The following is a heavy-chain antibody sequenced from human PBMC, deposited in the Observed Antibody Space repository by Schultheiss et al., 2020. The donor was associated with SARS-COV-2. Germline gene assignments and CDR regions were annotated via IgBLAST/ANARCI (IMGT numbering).Heavy chain of an antibody. CDR2: VYWDDDE. CDR3: ALTKGFCTPDFCYSPGPLEY. Sequence: SGPTLVKPTQTLTLTCTVSGFSVSTDSMGVEWIRQPPGKALEWLALVYWDDDERYSPSLENRLSITKDNNTNEVVFTMTNMDPADTGTYYCALTKGFCTPDFCYSPGPLEYWGHGIMVTVSS. J-gene: IGHJ4*01. D-gene: IGHD2-8*01. CDR1: GFSVSTDSMG. V-gene: IGHV2-5*02.